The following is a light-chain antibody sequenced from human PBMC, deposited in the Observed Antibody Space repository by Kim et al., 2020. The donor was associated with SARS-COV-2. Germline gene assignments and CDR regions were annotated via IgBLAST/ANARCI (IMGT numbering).Light chain of an antibody. Sequence: PGSAGSNTWGGNSIGSECAHWYQMKPGQAPVLVISYDSVRPSGIPELFSGSNSGNTATVTISRVEAGDEANYYCQVWDSSDDHRVVFGGGTQVTVL. V-gene: IGLV3-21*04. CDR2: YDS. J-gene: IGLJ2*01. CDR3: QVWDSSDDHRVV. CDR1: SIGSEC.